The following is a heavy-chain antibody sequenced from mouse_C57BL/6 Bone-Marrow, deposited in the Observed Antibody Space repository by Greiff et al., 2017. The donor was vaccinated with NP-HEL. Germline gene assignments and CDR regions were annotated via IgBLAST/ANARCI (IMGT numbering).Heavy chain of an antibody. D-gene: IGHD1-1*01. CDR3: ARSDYDGSSYGAY. CDR1: GYAFTNYL. V-gene: IGHV1-54*01. Sequence: QVQLQQSGAELVRPGTSVKVSCKASGYAFTNYLIEWVKQRPGQGLEWIGVINPGSGGTNYNEKFKGKATLTADKSSSTAYMQLSSLTSEDAAVYFCARSDYDGSSYGAYWGQGTLVTVSA. CDR2: INPGSGGT. J-gene: IGHJ3*01.